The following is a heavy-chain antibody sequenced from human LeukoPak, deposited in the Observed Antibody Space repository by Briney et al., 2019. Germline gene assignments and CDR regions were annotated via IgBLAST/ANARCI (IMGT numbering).Heavy chain of an antibody. V-gene: IGHV3-21*01. CDR3: ARAVYGSGSYIHDAFDI. Sequence: GGSLRLSCAASGLTFSSYSMNWVRQAPGKGLEWVSSISSSSSYIYYADSVKGRFTISRDNAKNSLYLQMNSLRAEDTAVYYCARAVYGSGSYIHDAFDIWGQGTMVTVSS. D-gene: IGHD3-10*01. CDR2: ISSSSSYI. CDR1: GLTFSSYS. J-gene: IGHJ3*02.